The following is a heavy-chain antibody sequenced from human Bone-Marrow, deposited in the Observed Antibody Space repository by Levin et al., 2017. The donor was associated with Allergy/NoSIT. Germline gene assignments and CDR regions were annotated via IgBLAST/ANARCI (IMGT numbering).Heavy chain of an antibody. CDR1: GYTFTGYY. V-gene: IGHV1-2*02. CDR2: INPNSGGT. Sequence: GESLKISCKASGYTFTGYYMHWVRQAPGQGLEWMGWINPNSGGTNYAQKFQGRVTMTRDTSISTAYMELSRLRSDDTAVYYCARADRVSSGLPYYYYYGMDVWGQGTTVTVSS. J-gene: IGHJ6*02. CDR3: ARADRVSSGLPYYYYYGMDV. D-gene: IGHD6-19*01.